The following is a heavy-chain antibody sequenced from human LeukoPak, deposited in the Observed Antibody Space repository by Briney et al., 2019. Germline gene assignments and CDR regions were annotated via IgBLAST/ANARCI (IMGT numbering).Heavy chain of an antibody. J-gene: IGHJ4*02. CDR2: ISGSGGST. CDR1: GFTFSSYA. V-gene: IGHV3-23*01. Sequence: GGSLRLSCAASGFTFSSYAMSWVRQAPGKGLEWVSAISGSGGSTYYADSMKGRFTISRDNSKNTLYLQMNSLRAEDTAVYYCAKDDVATGNAFDYWGQGTLVTVSS. D-gene: IGHD1-1*01. CDR3: AKDDVATGNAFDY.